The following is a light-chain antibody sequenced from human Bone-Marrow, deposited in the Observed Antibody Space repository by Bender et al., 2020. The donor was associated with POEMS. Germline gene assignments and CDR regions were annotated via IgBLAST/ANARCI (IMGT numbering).Light chain of an antibody. CDR1: STDVGAYNY. CDR3: SSYRGYSTRVV. CDR2: DVT. V-gene: IGLV2-14*03. Sequence: QSALTQPASVSGSPGQSITISCTGTSTDVGAYNYVSWYQQHPGKTPKLIIYDVTKRPSGVPDRFSGSKSGNTASLTISGLQAEDEADYYCSSYRGYSTRVVFGEGTKLTVL. J-gene: IGLJ2*01.